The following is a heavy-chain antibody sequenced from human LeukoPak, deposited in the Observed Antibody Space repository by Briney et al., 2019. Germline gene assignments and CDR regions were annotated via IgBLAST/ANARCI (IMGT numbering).Heavy chain of an antibody. V-gene: IGHV3-21*01. Sequence: GGSLRLSCAASGFTFSSYSMNWVRQAPGKGLEWVSSISSSSSYIYYADSVKGRFTVSRDNAKNSLYLQMNSLRAEDTAVYYCARVMGKSSSSKAIDYWGQGTLVTVSS. CDR3: ARVMGKSSSSKAIDY. D-gene: IGHD6-6*01. J-gene: IGHJ4*02. CDR1: GFTFSSYS. CDR2: ISSSSSYI.